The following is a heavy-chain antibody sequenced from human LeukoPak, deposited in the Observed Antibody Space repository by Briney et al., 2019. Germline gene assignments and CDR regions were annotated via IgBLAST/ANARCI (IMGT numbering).Heavy chain of an antibody. Sequence: PGGSLRLSCAASGFTFSSYSMNWVRQAPGKGLEWVSSISSSSSLIYYADSVKGRFTISRDNAKNSLYLQMNSLRAEDTALYYCARVSSSWQEVPFDYGGQGPLVTVSS. CDR1: GFTFSSYS. D-gene: IGHD6-13*01. V-gene: IGHV3-21*01. CDR2: ISSSSSLI. J-gene: IGHJ4*02. CDR3: ARVSSSWQEVPFDY.